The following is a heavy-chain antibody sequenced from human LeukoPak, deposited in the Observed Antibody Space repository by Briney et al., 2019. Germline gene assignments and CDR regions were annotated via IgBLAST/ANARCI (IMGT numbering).Heavy chain of an antibody. CDR1: GYTFTSYG. Sequence: ASVKVSCKVSGYTFTSYGISWVRQAPGQGLEWMGWISAYNGNTNYAQKLQGRVTMTTDTSTSTAYMELRSLRSDDTAVYYCARDYYILAGNPNFDYWGQGTLVTVSS. J-gene: IGHJ4*02. CDR2: ISAYNGNT. CDR3: ARDYYILAGNPNFDY. D-gene: IGHD3-9*01. V-gene: IGHV1-18*04.